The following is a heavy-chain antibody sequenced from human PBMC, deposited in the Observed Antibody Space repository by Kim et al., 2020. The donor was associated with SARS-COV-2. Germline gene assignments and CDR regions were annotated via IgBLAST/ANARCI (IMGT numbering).Heavy chain of an antibody. Sequence: SETLSLTCAVYGGSFSGYYWSWIRQPPGKGLEWIGEINHSGSTNYNPSLNSRVTISVDTSKNQFSLKLSSVTAADTAVYYCVTLGGYDWGQGTLVTFSS. J-gene: IGHJ4*02. CDR2: INHSGST. CDR3: VTLGGYD. V-gene: IGHV4-34*01. CDR1: GGSFSGYY. D-gene: IGHD5-12*01.